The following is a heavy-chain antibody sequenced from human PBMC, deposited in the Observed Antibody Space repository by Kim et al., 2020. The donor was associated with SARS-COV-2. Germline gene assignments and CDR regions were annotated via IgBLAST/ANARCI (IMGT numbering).Heavy chain of an antibody. Sequence: YSQTVRGRVTMTRDTYASTAYMELSSLRSEDTAVYYCARGGSSWTGYFDLWGRGTLVTVSS. D-gene: IGHD6-13*01. CDR3: ARGGSSWTGYFDL. V-gene: IGHV1-3*01. J-gene: IGHJ2*01.